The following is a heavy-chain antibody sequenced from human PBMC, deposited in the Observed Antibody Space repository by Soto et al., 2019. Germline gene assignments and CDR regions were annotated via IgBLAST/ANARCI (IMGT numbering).Heavy chain of an antibody. V-gene: IGHV3-30*18. D-gene: IGHD5-12*01. CDR1: GFTFSSYG. J-gene: IGHJ6*03. CDR2: ISYDGSNK. CDR3: AKDLNLDYDYNYYYYMDV. Sequence: GGSLRLSCAASGFTFSSYGMHWVRQAPGKGLEWVAVISYDGSNKYYADSVKGRFTISRDNSKNTLYRQMNSLRAEDTAVYYCAKDLNLDYDYNYYYYMDVWGKGTTVTVSS.